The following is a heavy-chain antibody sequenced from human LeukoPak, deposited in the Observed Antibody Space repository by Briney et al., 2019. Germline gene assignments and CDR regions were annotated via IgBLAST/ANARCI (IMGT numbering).Heavy chain of an antibody. D-gene: IGHD3-16*01. CDR3: AKDHYDYVWGSYSLYFQH. CDR2: ISGSGDNT. J-gene: IGHJ1*01. V-gene: IGHV3-23*01. CDR1: GFTFCSYA. Sequence: GGSLRLSCAASGFTFCSYAMSWVRQAPGKGLEWISAISGSGDNTYHADSVKGRFTISRDNSKNTLYLQMSSLRAEDTAVYYCAKDHYDYVWGSYSLYFQHWGQGTLVTVSS.